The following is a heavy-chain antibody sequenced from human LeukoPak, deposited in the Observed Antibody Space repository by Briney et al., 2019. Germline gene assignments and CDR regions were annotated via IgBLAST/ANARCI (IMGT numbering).Heavy chain of an antibody. CDR2: IKQDGSEK. D-gene: IGHD3-22*01. Sequence: GGSLRLSCAASGFTFSSYWMSWVRQAPGKGLEWVANIKQDGSEKYYVDSVKGRFTISRDNAKNSLYLQMNSLRAEDTAVYYCARDYDSSGYYFDYWGQGTLVTVSS. CDR3: ARDYDSSGYYFDY. V-gene: IGHV3-7*01. J-gene: IGHJ4*02. CDR1: GFTFSSYW.